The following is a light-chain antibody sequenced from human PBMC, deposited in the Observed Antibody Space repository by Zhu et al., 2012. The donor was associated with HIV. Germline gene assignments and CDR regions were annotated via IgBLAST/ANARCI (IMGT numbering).Light chain of an antibody. Sequence: DIQLAQSPSFLSASVGDRVTITCRASQGISNHLAWYHQKPGKAPKLLIYGASVLQSGVPSRFSGSGSGTEFTLTISSLQPEDFATYYCQQSYSTRLTFGGGTKVEIK. CDR3: QQSYSTRLT. V-gene: IGKV1-9*01. J-gene: IGKJ4*01. CDR1: QGISNH. CDR2: GAS.